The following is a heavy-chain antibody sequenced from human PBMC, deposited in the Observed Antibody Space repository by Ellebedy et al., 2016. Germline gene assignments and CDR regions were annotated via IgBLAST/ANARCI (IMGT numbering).Heavy chain of an antibody. Sequence: GGSLRLSCAASGFTFSGYGMHWVRQAPGKGLEWVAVIWYDGSNKYYADSVEGRFTISRDNSKNTLYLQMNSLRAEDTAVYYCARDPGDSGSSGDDAFDIWGQGTMVTVSS. D-gene: IGHD3-22*01. CDR2: IWYDGSNK. CDR3: ARDPGDSGSSGDDAFDI. J-gene: IGHJ3*02. CDR1: GFTFSGYG. V-gene: IGHV3-33*08.